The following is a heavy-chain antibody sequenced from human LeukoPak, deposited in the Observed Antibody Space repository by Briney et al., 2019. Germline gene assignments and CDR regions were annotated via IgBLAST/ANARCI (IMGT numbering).Heavy chain of an antibody. J-gene: IGHJ4*02. V-gene: IGHV3-21*01. D-gene: IGHD3-16*01. CDR1: GFTFSIYT. CDR2: ISSSRSYI. Sequence: GGSLSLSCAASGFTFSIYTMNWVRQAPGRGLEWVSAISSSRSYIYYADSVGGRFTTSRDNAKNSLHLQMNSLRAEDTAVYYCARWGDYWGQGTLVTVSS. CDR3: ARWGDY.